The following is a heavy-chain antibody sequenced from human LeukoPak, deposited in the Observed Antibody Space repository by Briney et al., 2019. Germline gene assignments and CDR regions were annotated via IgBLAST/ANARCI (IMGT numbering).Heavy chain of an antibody. CDR1: GFTFSSYW. Sequence: PGGSLRLSCAASGFTFSSYWMSWVRQAPGKGLEWVANIKQDGSEKYYVDSVKGRFTISRDNAKNSLYLQMNSLRAEDTAVYYCAKYMIRGVIPRGSFDYWGQGTLVTVSS. D-gene: IGHD3-10*01. V-gene: IGHV3-7*03. CDR2: IKQDGSEK. J-gene: IGHJ4*02. CDR3: AKYMIRGVIPRGSFDY.